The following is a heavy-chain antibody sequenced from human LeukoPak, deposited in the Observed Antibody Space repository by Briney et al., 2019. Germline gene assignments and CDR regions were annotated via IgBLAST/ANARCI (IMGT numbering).Heavy chain of an antibody. V-gene: IGHV1-2*06. CDR2: INPNSGGT. J-gene: IGHJ5*02. Sequence: ASVKVSCKASGYTFTGYYMHWVRQAPGQGLEWMGRINPNSGGTNYAQKFQGRVTMTRDTSISTAYMELSRLRSDDTAVYYCARDPLYCSGGSCHTYWFDPWGQGTLVTVSS. CDR3: ARDPLYCSGGSCHTYWFDP. D-gene: IGHD2-15*01. CDR1: GYTFTGYY.